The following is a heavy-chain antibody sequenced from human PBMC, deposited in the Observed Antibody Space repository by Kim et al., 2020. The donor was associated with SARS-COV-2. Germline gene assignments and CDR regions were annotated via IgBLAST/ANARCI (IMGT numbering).Heavy chain of an antibody. Sequence: SVKVSCKASGYTFTSYAMHWVRQAPGQRLEWMGWINVGNGNTKYSQKFQGRVTITRDTSASTAYMELSSLRSEDTAVYYCARVGLPGAFDIWGQGTMVT. CDR1: GYTFTSYA. V-gene: IGHV1-3*01. CDR3: ARVGLPGAFDI. CDR2: INVGNGNT. J-gene: IGHJ3*02.